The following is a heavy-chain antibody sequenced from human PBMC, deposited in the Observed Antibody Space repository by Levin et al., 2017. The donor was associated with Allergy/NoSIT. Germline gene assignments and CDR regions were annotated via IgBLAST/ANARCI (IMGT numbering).Heavy chain of an antibody. Sequence: SETLSLTCTVSGGSISSSSYYWGWIRQPPGKGLEWIGSIYYSGSTYYNPSLKSRVTISVDTSKNQFSLKLSSVTAADTAVYYGARRTLVVPAAPFDYWGQGTLVTVS. V-gene: IGHV4-39*01. J-gene: IGHJ4*02. CDR3: ARRTLVVPAAPFDY. D-gene: IGHD2-2*01. CDR1: GGSISSSSYY. CDR2: IYYSGST.